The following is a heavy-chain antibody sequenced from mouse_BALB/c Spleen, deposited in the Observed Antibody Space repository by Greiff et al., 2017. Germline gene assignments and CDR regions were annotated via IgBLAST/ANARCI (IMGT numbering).Heavy chain of an antibody. CDR2: IYPYNGGT. Sequence: VQLQQSGPELVKPGASVKISCKASGYTFTDYNMHWVKQSHGKSLEWIGYIYPYNGGTGYNQKFKSKATLTVDNSSSTAYMELRSLTSEDSAVYYCARNAPPYWYFDVWGAGTTVTVSS. J-gene: IGHJ1*01. CDR3: ARNAPPYWYFDV. CDR1: GYTFTDYN. V-gene: IGHV1S29*02.